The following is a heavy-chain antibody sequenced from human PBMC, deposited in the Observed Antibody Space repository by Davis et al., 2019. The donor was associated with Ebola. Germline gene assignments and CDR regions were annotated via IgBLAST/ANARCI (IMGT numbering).Heavy chain of an antibody. D-gene: IGHD3-10*01. CDR2: IKDDGSEK. J-gene: IGHJ4*02. CDR3: ARGLRYYFGSGKYYPFDY. Sequence: PGGSLRLSCAASGFTFRNFCMSWVRQAPGKGLEWVANIKDDGSEKYYVDSVKGRFTVSRDDSKNTVFLQMNSLRAEDTAVYYCARGLRYYFGSGKYYPFDYWGQGTLVTVSS. CDR1: GFTFRNFC. V-gene: IGHV3-7*03.